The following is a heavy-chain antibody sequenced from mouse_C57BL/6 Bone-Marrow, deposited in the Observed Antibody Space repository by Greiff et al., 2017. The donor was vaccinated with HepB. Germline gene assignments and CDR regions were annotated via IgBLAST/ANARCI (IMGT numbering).Heavy chain of an antibody. J-gene: IGHJ2*01. CDR3: THIYYYGSSYNFDY. CDR1: GFNIKDDY. CDR2: IDPENGDT. Sequence: VHVKQSGAELVRPGASVKLSCTASGFNIKDDYMHWVKQRPEQGLEWIGWIDPENGDTEYASKFQGKATITADTSSNTAYLQLSSLTSEDTAVYYCTHIYYYGSSYNFDYWGQGTTLTVSS. D-gene: IGHD1-1*01. V-gene: IGHV14-4*01.